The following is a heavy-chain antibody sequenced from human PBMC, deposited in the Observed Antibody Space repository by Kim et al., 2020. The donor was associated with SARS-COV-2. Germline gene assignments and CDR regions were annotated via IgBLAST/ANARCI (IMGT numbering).Heavy chain of an antibody. D-gene: IGHD1-26*01. CDR1: GGSISSSSYY. V-gene: IGHV4-39*07. CDR3: ARGEMDV. Sequence: SETLSLTCTVSGGSISSSSYYWGWIRQPPGKGLEWIGSIYYSGSTYYNPSLKSRVTISVDTSKNQFSLKLSSVTAADTAVYYCARGEMDVWGQGTTVTVSS. CDR2: IYYSGST. J-gene: IGHJ6*02.